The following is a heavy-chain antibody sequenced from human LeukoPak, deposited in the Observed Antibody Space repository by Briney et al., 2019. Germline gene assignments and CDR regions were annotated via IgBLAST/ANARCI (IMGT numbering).Heavy chain of an antibody. D-gene: IGHD2-15*01. CDR2: INGDESDI. CDR3: VRGYCSGSPCYGGWFDP. Sequence: GGSLRLSCAASGFTFSNSWMHWVRHVPGKGLVWVSRINGDESDIKYADSVKGRFTISRDNAKNTLYLEMNSLRVEDTAVYHCVRGYCSGSPCYGGWFDPWGQGTLVTVSS. CDR1: GFTFSNSW. J-gene: IGHJ5*02. V-gene: IGHV3-74*03.